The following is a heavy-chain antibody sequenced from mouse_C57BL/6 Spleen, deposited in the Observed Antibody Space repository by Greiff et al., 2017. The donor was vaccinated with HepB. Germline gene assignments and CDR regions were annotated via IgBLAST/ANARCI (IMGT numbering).Heavy chain of an antibody. J-gene: IGHJ2*01. Sequence: EVQLQESGPGLVKPSQSLSLTCSVTGYSITSGYYWNWIRQFPGNKLEWMGYISYDGSNNYNPSLKNRISITRDTSKNQFFLKLNSVTTEDTATYYCARADSSGSPYFDYWGQGTTLTVSS. D-gene: IGHD3-2*02. CDR3: ARADSSGSPYFDY. CDR1: GYSITSGYY. CDR2: ISYDGSN. V-gene: IGHV3-6*01.